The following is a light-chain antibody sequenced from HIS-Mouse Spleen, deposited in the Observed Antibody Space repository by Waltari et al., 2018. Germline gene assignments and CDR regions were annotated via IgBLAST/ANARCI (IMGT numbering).Light chain of an antibody. V-gene: IGLV3-10*01. J-gene: IGLJ1*01. CDR3: NSRDSSGNHYV. CDR1: ALPKKY. Sequence: SYELTQPPSVSVSPGQTARITCSGDALPKKYAYWYQQKSGQAPVLVIYEDSKRPSGIPDRFSGSSSGNTASLTITGAQAEDEADYYCNSRDSSGNHYVFGTGTKVTVL. CDR2: EDS.